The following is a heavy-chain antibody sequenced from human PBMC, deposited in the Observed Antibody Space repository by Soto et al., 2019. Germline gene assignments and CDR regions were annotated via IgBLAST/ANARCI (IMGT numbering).Heavy chain of an antibody. J-gene: IGHJ4*02. D-gene: IGHD2-15*01. Sequence: QVQLVESGGGVVQPGRSLRLSCAASGSIFRGYGMHWVRQAPGKGLEWVAVIRYDGSNINYADSVMGRFTISRDNSKNTLYQEMNSLRAEDTAVYYCARDGIGGTTCRGYLDYWGQGNLVTVSS. CDR1: GSIFRGYG. V-gene: IGHV3-33*01. CDR3: ARDGIGGTTCRGYLDY. CDR2: IRYDGSNI.